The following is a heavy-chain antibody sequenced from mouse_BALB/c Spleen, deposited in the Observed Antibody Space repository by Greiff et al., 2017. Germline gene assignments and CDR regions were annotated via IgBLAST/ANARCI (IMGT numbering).Heavy chain of an antibody. CDR3: ARNFITTVVAMDY. J-gene: IGHJ2*01. Sequence: QVQLKQSGPGLVQPSQSLSITCTASGFSLTSYGVHWVRQSPGKGLEWLGVIWSGGSTDYNAAFISRLSISKDNSKSQVFFKMNSLQANDTAIYYCARNFITTVVAMDYWGQGTTLTVSS. CDR1: GFSLTSYG. D-gene: IGHD1-1*01. CDR2: IWSGGST. V-gene: IGHV2-2*02.